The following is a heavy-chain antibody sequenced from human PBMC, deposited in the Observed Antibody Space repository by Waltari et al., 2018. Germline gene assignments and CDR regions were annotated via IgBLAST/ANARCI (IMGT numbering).Heavy chain of an antibody. D-gene: IGHD6-13*01. CDR2: ISWDGGST. V-gene: IGHV3-43D*03. CDR3: AKDKARYSSSWSEFYMDV. CDR1: GFTFDDYA. Sequence: EVQLVESGGVVVQPGGSLRLSCAASGFTFDDYAMHWVRQAPGKGLEWVSLISWDGGSTYYADSVKGRFTISRDNSKNSLYLQMNSLRAEDTALYYCAKDKARYSSSWSEFYMDVWGKGTTVTISS. J-gene: IGHJ6*03.